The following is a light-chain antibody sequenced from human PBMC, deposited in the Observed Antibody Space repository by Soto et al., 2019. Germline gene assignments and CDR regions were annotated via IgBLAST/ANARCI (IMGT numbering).Light chain of an antibody. J-gene: IGKJ1*01. V-gene: IGKV1-5*01. CDR3: QQYYSYWT. CDR2: DAS. CDR1: QTISNW. Sequence: DIQMTQSPSTLSASVGDRVTITCRASQTISNWLAWYQQKPGKAPKLLIYDASSLEGGVPSRFSGGGSGTEFTLTLSSLQPDDCATYYCQQYYSYWTFGQGTKVEIK.